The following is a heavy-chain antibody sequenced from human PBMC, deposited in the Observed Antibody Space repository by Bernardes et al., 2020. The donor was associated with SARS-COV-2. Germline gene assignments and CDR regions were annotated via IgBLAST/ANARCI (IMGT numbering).Heavy chain of an antibody. CDR2: ITTDGTNL. CDR1: GFSLGKSW. D-gene: IGHD5-12*01. J-gene: IGHJ6*02. Sequence: GGSLRLSCAASGFSLGKSWMHWVRQVPGKGLVWVSRITTDGTNLDYADSVKGRFTVSRDNVKNMVFLQMAGLRVEDTAVYYCAREEIVTTPGAMDVWGRGTTVIVSS. CDR3: AREEIVTTPGAMDV. V-gene: IGHV3-74*01.